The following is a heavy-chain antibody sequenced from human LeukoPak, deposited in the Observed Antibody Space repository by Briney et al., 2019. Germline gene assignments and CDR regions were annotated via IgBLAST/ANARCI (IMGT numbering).Heavy chain of an antibody. V-gene: IGHV3-23*01. D-gene: IGHD3-10*01. J-gene: IGHJ4*02. CDR1: GFTFSSYA. CDR2: ISGSGGST. Sequence: GGSLRLSCAASGFTFSSYAMSWVRQAPGKGLEWVSAISGSGGSTYYADSVKGRFTIPRDNSKNTLHLQMNSLRADDTAVYYCAKDHYGSGSTTLDYWGQGTLVTVSS. CDR3: AKDHYGSGSTTLDY.